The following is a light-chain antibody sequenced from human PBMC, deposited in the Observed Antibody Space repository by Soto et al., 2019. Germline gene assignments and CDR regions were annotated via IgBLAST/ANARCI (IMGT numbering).Light chain of an antibody. CDR3: QQGHNWPLT. V-gene: IGKV3-15*01. Sequence: EIVMTQSPATLSVSPGERATLSCRASQSISTELAWYQQKPGQPPRLLIYSASTRATGVPARFTGSGSGSEFNLTISGLQSEDVAVYYCQQGHNWPLTFGQGTRLE. CDR2: SAS. J-gene: IGKJ2*01. CDR1: QSISTE.